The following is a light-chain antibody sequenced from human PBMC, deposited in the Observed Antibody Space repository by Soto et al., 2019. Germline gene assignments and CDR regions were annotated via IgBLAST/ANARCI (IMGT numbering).Light chain of an antibody. Sequence: EMVLTQSPRTLSLSPGERTTLSCRASQSVSTSYLGRYQQKPGQAPKLLIHGTSSLPTGVPYRFSGSGSGTDFTLTISSLEPEDFAMYYCQQYGSSPTTFGQGTKVDIK. CDR1: QSVSTSY. CDR3: QQYGSSPTT. CDR2: GTS. J-gene: IGKJ1*01. V-gene: IGKV3-20*01.